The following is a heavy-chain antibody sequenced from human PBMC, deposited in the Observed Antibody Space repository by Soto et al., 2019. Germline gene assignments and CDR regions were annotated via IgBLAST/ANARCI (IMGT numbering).Heavy chain of an antibody. CDR3: AKSCSGGSCYSGNDY. CDR2: ISGSGGST. CDR1: GFTFSSYA. J-gene: IGHJ4*02. Sequence: EVQLLESGGGVVQPGGSLRLSCAASGFTFSSYAMSWVRQAPGKRLEWVSAISGSGGSTYYADSVKGRFTISRDNSKNTLYLQMNSLRAEDTAVYYCAKSCSGGSCYSGNDYWGQGTLVTVSS. V-gene: IGHV3-23*01. D-gene: IGHD2-15*01.